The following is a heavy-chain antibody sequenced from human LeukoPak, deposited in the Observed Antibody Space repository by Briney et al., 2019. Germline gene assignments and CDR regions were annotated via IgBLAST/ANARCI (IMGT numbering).Heavy chain of an antibody. CDR1: GFTFTGYA. CDR2: ISGDAVST. J-gene: IGHJ4*02. CDR3: ARDVWGSYPNLFDY. V-gene: IGHV3-23*01. Sequence: GGSLRLSCAASGFTFTGYAMSWLRQAPGKELDFVSAISGDAVSTFYADSVKGRFTVSRDNSQNTLFLQLNSLRAEDSAVYYCARDVWGSYPNLFDYWGQGTLVTVSS. D-gene: IGHD3-16*02.